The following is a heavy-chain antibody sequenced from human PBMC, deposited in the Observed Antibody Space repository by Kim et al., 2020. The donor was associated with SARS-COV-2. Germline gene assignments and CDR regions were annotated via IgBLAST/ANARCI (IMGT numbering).Heavy chain of an antibody. CDR2: IKQDGSEK. V-gene: IGHV3-7*01. CDR3: ARDGTDYYDSSGSPVDI. Sequence: GGSLRLSCAASGFTFSSYWMSWVRQAPGKGLEWVANIKQDGSEKYYVDSVKGRFTISRDNAKNSLYLQMNSLRAEDTAVYYCARDGTDYYDSSGSPVDIWGQGTMVTVSS. D-gene: IGHD3-22*01. CDR1: GFTFSSYW. J-gene: IGHJ3*02.